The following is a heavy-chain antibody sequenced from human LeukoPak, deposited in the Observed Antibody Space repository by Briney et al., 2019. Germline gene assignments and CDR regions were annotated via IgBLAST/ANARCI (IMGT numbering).Heavy chain of an antibody. J-gene: IGHJ6*02. CDR1: GFTVSNNY. CDR3: ARDASYYGMDV. V-gene: IGHV3-66*01. Sequence: TGGSLTLSCAASGFTVSNNYMNWVRQAPGKGLEWVSVVHSGGTTYYADSVKGRFTISRDNSRITLYLQMNSLRAEDTAVYYCARDASYYGMDVWGQGTTVTVSS. CDR2: VHSGGTT. D-gene: IGHD3-16*01.